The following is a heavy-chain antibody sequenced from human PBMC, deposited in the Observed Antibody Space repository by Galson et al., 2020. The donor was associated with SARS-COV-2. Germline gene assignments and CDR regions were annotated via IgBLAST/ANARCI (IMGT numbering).Heavy chain of an antibody. J-gene: IGHJ4*02. CDR3: ARAGDYHDSDGYYDYFDS. CDR2: IIHTGST. Sequence: SQASETLSLTCAVYGGSFSGYSWSWIRQPPGKGLEWIGEIIHTGSTSYNPSLKSRVTMSVDTSKTQFSLKLSSVTAADTAVYYCARAGDYHDSDGYYDYFDSWGQGTLLTVSS. V-gene: IGHV4-34*12. D-gene: IGHD4-17*01. CDR1: GGSFSGYS.